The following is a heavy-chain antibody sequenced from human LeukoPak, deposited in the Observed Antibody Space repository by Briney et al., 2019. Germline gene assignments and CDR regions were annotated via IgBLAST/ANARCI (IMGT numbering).Heavy chain of an antibody. CDR3: ARRSPNYYFDY. J-gene: IGHJ4*02. Sequence: KSGGSLRLSCAASGFTVSSNYMSWVRQAPGKGLEWVSSISSSNNYIYYADSEKGRFTISRDNAKNSLYLQMNSLRAEDTAAYYCARRSPNYYFDYWGQGTPVTVSS. CDR1: GFTVSSNY. CDR2: ISSSNNYI. V-gene: IGHV3-21*01.